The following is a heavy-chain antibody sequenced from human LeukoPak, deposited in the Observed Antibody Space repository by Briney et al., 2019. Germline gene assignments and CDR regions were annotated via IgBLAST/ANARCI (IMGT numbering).Heavy chain of an antibody. Sequence: GGSLRLSCAASGFTFSTYCMSWVRQAPGKGLEWISYTSNTGSTIYYADSVKGRFTISRDNAKNSLYLQMNSLRDEDTAVYYCARTYSGTYYVFDYWGQGTLVTVSS. J-gene: IGHJ4*02. CDR2: TSNTGSTI. CDR3: ARTYSGTYYVFDY. V-gene: IGHV3-48*02. CDR1: GFTFSTYC. D-gene: IGHD1-26*01.